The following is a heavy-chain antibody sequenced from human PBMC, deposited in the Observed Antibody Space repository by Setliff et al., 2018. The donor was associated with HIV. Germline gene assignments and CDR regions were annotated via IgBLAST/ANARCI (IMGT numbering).Heavy chain of an antibody. Sequence: SLTCAVYGGSFSGYYWSWIRQPPGKGLEWIGEISHRGSANYNPSLKSRVTILVDTSKNQFSVKLSSVTAADTAVYYCARGDYYDSSGYEGFDSWGQGILVTVSS. CDR3: ARGDYYDSSGYEGFDS. D-gene: IGHD3-22*01. CDR1: GGSFSGYY. CDR2: ISHRGSA. V-gene: IGHV4-34*01. J-gene: IGHJ4*02.